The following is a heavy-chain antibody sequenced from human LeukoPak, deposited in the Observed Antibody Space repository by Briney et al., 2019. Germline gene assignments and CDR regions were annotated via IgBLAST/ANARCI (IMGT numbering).Heavy chain of an antibody. Sequence: ASVKVSCKASGYTFTSYDINWVRQATGQGLEWMGWMNPNSGNTGYAQRLQGRVTMTTDTSTSTAYMELRSLRSDDTAVYYCARDGSGTYYPAGVGWFDPWGQGTLVTVSS. CDR1: GYTFTSYD. CDR2: MNPNSGNT. J-gene: IGHJ5*02. CDR3: ARDGSGTYYPAGVGWFDP. D-gene: IGHD3-10*01. V-gene: IGHV1-8*01.